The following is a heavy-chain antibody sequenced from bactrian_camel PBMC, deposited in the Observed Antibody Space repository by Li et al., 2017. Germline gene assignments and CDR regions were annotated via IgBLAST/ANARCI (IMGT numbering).Heavy chain of an antibody. J-gene: IGHJ4*01. D-gene: IGHD2*01. V-gene: IGHV3S40*01. CDR1: RYTYC. CDR2: VNKDGTT. Sequence: QLVESGGGSVQAGGSLRLSCAASRYTYCMGWFRQAPGKAVEYISTVNKDGTTHYRDSVKGRFTISRDNAANTVYLQLNNLKTEDTAMYYCVAPDSLHGQLGSRKHCSGGYCWGEGQGTQVTVS.